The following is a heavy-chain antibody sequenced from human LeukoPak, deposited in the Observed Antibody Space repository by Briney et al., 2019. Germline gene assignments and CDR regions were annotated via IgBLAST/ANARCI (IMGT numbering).Heavy chain of an antibody. Sequence: SQTLSLTCAISGDSVSGYSVAWAWIRQSPSRGLQWLGSTYYRSKWYNDYAISVKSRITINPDTSKNQFSLQLTPVTPEDTAVYYCAREESETYTIDYWGQGTLVTVSS. CDR1: GDSVSGYSVA. J-gene: IGHJ4*02. CDR3: AREESETYTIDY. CDR2: TYYRSKWYN. D-gene: IGHD3-3*01. V-gene: IGHV6-1*01.